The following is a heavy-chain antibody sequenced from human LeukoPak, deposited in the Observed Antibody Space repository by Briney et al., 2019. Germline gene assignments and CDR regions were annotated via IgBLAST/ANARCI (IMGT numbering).Heavy chain of an antibody. V-gene: IGHV3-11*04. D-gene: IGHD2-21*01. J-gene: IGHJ4*02. CDR2: ISTSGSTI. Sequence: GGSLRLSCAASGYTFSDYYMSWIRQTPGKGLEWVSYISTSGSTIYYADSVKGRFTISRDNAKNSLYLQMNSLRAEDTAVYYCAREGVSYCGGDRYRSPFDYWGQGTLVTVSS. CDR1: GYTFSDYY. CDR3: AREGVSYCGGDRYRSPFDY.